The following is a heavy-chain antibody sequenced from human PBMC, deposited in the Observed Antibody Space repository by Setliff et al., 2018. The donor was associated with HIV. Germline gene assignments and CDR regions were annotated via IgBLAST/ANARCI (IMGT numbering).Heavy chain of an antibody. CDR2: ITGSSDTI. CDR1: GFTFSCYE. CDR3: VKDVVKFWSGSGALDF. Sequence: GGSLRLSCAASGFTFSCYEMDWFRQAPGKGLEWVSYITGSSDTIYYADSVKGRFTILRDDSKKTVDLQVNSLRADDTAVYYCVKDVVKFWSGSGALDFWGPGTLVTVSS. D-gene: IGHD3-3*01. V-gene: IGHV3-48*03. J-gene: IGHJ4*02.